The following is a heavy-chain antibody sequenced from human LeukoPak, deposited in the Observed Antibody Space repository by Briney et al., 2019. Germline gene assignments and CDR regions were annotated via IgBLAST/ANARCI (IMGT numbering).Heavy chain of an antibody. J-gene: IGHJ4*02. V-gene: IGHV5-51*01. Sequence: GESLKISCQASGYTFDRSWIGWVRQMPGKGFQWLGIVYPRDSDTRYSPSVQGHVTITADTSIDTAYLQWSSLKASDTAMYYCARQSPQYSGSYWSFDYWGQGTLVTVSS. CDR2: VYPRDSDT. CDR3: ARQSPQYSGSYWSFDY. CDR1: GYTFDRSW. D-gene: IGHD1-26*01.